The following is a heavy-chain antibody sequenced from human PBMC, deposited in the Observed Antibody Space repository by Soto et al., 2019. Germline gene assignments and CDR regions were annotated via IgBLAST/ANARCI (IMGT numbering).Heavy chain of an antibody. V-gene: IGHV4-59*01. CDR2: IYYSGTT. D-gene: IGHD1-1*01. CDR1: GGSISGYY. CDR3: TRYGGSNLKNFDL. J-gene: IGHJ4*02. Sequence: QVQLLESGPGLVKPSETLSLTCSVSGGSISGYYWSWIRQPPGKGLEWIGYIYYSGTTSYNPSLRGRVTISVDTSSNQFFLKLISVTAADTAVYFCTRYGGSNLKNFDLWGQGSLVAVSS.